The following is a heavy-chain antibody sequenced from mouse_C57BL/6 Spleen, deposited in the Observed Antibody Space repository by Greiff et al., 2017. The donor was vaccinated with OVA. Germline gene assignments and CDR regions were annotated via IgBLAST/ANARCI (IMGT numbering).Heavy chain of an antibody. CDR2: IRNKANNHAT. CDR1: GFTFSDAW. V-gene: IGHV6-6*01. D-gene: IGHD4-1*01. CDR3: TRGFSLTNWDGFAY. Sequence: EVKLMESGGGLVQPGGSMKLSCAASGFTFSDAWMDWVRQSPEKGLEWVAEIRNKANNHATYYAESVKGRFTISRDDSKSSVYLQMNSLRAEDTGIYYCTRGFSLTNWDGFAYWGQGTLVTVSA. J-gene: IGHJ3*01.